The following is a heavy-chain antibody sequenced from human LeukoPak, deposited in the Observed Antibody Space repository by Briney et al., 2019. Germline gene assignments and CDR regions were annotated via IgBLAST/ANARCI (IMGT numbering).Heavy chain of an antibody. CDR1: GYTFTSYG. CDR3: ARRGEAMMDLEY. Sequence: EASVKVSCKASGYTFTSYGISWVRQAPGQGLEWMGWISAYNGNTNYAQKLQGRVTMTTDTSTSTAYMELSSLRSEDTAVYFCARRGEAMMDLEYWGQGTLVTVSS. D-gene: IGHD3-16*01. CDR2: ISAYNGNT. J-gene: IGHJ4*02. V-gene: IGHV1-18*01.